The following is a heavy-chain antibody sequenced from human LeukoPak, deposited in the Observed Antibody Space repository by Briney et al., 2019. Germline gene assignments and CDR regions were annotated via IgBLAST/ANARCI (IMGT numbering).Heavy chain of an antibody. CDR2: IYTSGST. Sequence: SETLSLTCTVSGGSISSYYWSWIRQPAGKGLEWIGRIYTSGSTNYNPSLKSRVTMSVDTSKNQFSLKLSSVTAADTAVYYCARDKLDIVGTIGAGLAAFDIWGQGTMVTVSS. D-gene: IGHD5-12*01. V-gene: IGHV4-4*07. CDR1: GGSISSYY. CDR3: ARDKLDIVGTIGAGLAAFDI. J-gene: IGHJ3*02.